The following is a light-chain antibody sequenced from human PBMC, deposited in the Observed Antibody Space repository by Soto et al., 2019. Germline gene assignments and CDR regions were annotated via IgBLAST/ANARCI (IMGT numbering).Light chain of an antibody. CDR3: QQYGSSPYT. CDR2: GAS. V-gene: IGKV3-20*01. Sequence: EIVLTQSPGTLSLSPGERATLSCRASQSVTSTYLAWYQQKPGQAPRLLLYGASSRATGIPDRFSGSGYGTDFTLNISRLEPEDFAVYYCQQYGSSPYTFGQGTKLEIK. CDR1: QSVTSTY. J-gene: IGKJ2*01.